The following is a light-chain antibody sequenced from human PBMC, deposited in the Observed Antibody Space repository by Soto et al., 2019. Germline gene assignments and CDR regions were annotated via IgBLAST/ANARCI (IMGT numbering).Light chain of an antibody. CDR1: QSITTW. V-gene: IGKV1-5*01. CDR3: QQHGQWPIT. J-gene: IGKJ5*01. Sequence: MTETPSTLGGCGGVRVTITCRASQSITTWLAWYQQRPGKAPKLLIYDVSSLQSGVPSRFSGSGSGTEFTLTISSLQPEDFATYYCQQHGQWPITFGQGTQLDIK. CDR2: DVS.